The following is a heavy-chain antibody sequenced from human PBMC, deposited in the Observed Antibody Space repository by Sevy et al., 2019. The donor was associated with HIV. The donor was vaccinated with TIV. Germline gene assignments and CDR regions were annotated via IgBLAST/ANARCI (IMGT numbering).Heavy chain of an antibody. D-gene: IGHD3-16*01. CDR1: GYTFTNYY. J-gene: IGHJ4*02. CDR2: INPSDVST. Sequence: ASVKDSCKASGYTFTNYYMHWVRQAPGQGLEWMGIINPSDVSTIYAQKFQGRVTMTRDTSTSTVYMELSSLRSDDTAVYYCGRTSPRGGFDYWGQVALVTVSS. V-gene: IGHV1-46*03. CDR3: GRTSPRGGFDY.